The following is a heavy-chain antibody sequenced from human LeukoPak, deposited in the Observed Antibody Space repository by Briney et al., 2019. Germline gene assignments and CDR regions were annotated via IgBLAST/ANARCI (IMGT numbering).Heavy chain of an antibody. CDR2: IYSHGGT. V-gene: IGHV3-66*01. CDR1: GFTFSSYS. D-gene: IGHD3-22*01. CDR3: ARDGIDSSSGISYYYYMAV. J-gene: IGHJ6*03. Sequence: PGGSLRLSCAASGFTFSSYSMTWVRQAPGKGLEWVSLIYSHGGTNYADSVKGRFTIPRDNSKNTLYLQMNSLRAEDTAVYYCARDGIDSSSGISYYYYMAVWGKGTTVTISS.